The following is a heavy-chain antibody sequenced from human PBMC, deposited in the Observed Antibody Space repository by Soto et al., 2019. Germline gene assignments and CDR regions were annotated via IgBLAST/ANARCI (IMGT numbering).Heavy chain of an antibody. V-gene: IGHV1-8*01. Sequence: ASLQVSCKASGYTFTSYDIQWVRQATGQGPEWMGWMNPNSGNTGYAQKFQGRVTMTRDTSISTAYMELSSLRSEDTAVYYCAKERAHGRYWLDSWGQGTLVTVSS. CDR1: GYTFTSYD. CDR2: MNPNSGNT. J-gene: IGHJ5*01. CDR3: AKERAHGRYWLDS.